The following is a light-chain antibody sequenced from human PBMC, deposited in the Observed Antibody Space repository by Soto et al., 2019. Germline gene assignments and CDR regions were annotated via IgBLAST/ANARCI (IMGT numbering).Light chain of an antibody. CDR2: GAS. Sequence: EIVLTQSPGTLSLSPGERATLSCRASQSVSSSYLAWYQQKPGQAPRLLIYGASSRATGIPDRFSGSGSGTDSTLTISRLEPEDFAVYYCQQYSSSPTYTFGQGTKLEIK. V-gene: IGKV3-20*01. J-gene: IGKJ2*01. CDR3: QQYSSSPTYT. CDR1: QSVSSSY.